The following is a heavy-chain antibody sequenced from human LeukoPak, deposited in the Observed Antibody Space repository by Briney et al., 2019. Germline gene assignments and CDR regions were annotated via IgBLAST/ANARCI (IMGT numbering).Heavy chain of an antibody. CDR3: ARDSSSWYYYYGMDV. Sequence: PGGSLRLSCAASGFTFSSYWMSWVRQAPGKGREWVANIKQDGSEKYYVDSVKGRFTISRDNAKNSLYLQMNSLRAEDTAVYYCARDSSSWYYYYGMDVWGQGTTVTVSS. V-gene: IGHV3-7*03. J-gene: IGHJ6*02. CDR2: IKQDGSEK. CDR1: GFTFSSYW. D-gene: IGHD6-13*01.